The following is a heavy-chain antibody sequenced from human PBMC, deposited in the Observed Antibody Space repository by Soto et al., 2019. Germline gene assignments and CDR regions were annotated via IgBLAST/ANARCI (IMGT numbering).Heavy chain of an antibody. D-gene: IGHD3-3*01. CDR2: ISGSGGST. J-gene: IGHJ5*02. CDR3: AKDPYYDFWSGYYTGHWFDP. Sequence: EVQLLESGGGLVQPGGSLRLSCAASGFTFSSYAMSWVRQAPGKGLEWGSAISGSGGSTYYADSVKGRFTISRDNSKNTMYLQMNSMRAEDTAVYYCAKDPYYDFWSGYYTGHWFDPWGQGTLVTVSS. CDR1: GFTFSSYA. V-gene: IGHV3-23*01.